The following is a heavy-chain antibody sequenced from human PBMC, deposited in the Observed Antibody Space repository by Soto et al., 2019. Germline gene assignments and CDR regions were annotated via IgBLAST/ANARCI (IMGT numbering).Heavy chain of an antibody. CDR1: GFTFSSYA. V-gene: IGHV3-23*01. CDR3: AKDAPKVRFLEWYPTRFDP. Sequence: PGGSLRLSCAASGFTFSSYAMSWVRQAPGKGLEWVSAISGSGGSTYYADPVKGRFTISRDNSKNTLYLQMNSLRAEDTAVYYCAKDAPKVRFLEWYPTRFDPWGQGTLVTVSS. D-gene: IGHD3-3*01. CDR2: ISGSGGST. J-gene: IGHJ5*02.